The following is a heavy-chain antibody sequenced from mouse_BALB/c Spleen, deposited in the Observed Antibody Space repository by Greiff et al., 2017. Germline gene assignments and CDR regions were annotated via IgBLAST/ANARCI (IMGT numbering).Heavy chain of an antibody. V-gene: IGHV14-3*02. CDR1: GFNIKDTY. D-gene: IGHD4-1*01. J-gene: IGHJ2*01. CDR2: IDPANGNT. Sequence: EVQVVESGAELVKPGASVKLSCTASGFNIKDTYMHWVKQRPEQGLEWIGRIDPANGNTKYDPKFQGKATITADTSSNTAYLQLSSLTSEDTAVYYCARLTGRDYWGQGTTLTVSS. CDR3: ARLTGRDY.